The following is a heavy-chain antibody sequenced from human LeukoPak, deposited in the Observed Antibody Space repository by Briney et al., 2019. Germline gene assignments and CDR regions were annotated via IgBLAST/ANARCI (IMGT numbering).Heavy chain of an antibody. V-gene: IGHV3-43*01. J-gene: IGHJ4*02. CDR1: GFTFDDYS. CDR2: ISWDGGST. CDR3: AKDRGGVDY. Sequence: GGSLRLSCAASGFTFDDYSMHWVRQGPGKGLEWVSVISWDGGSTSYADSEKGRFTISRDNSKNSLYLQMNSLRSEDSALYYCAKDRGGVDYWGQGTLVTVSS. D-gene: IGHD3-16*01.